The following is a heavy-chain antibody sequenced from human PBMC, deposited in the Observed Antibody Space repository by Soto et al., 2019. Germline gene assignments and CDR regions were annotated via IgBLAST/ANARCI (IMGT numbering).Heavy chain of an antibody. V-gene: IGHV4-30-4*01. CDR1: GGSISSGDYY. J-gene: IGHJ4*02. CDR3: PRALYDSSGYYFSN. CDR2: IYYSGST. Sequence: SWETLSLTCTVSGGSISSGDYYWSWIRQPPGKGLEWIGYIYYSGSTYYNPSLKSRVTISVDTSKNQFSLKLSSVTAADTAVYYCPRALYDSSGYYFSNWGQGTLVTVSS. D-gene: IGHD3-22*01.